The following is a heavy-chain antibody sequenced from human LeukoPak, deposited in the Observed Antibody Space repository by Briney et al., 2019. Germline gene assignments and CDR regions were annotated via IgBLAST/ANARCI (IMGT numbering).Heavy chain of an antibody. J-gene: IGHJ4*02. CDR3: AKEGGGSDWSSFDS. D-gene: IGHD6-19*01. V-gene: IGHV3-30*18. Sequence: GRSLRLSCAASGFTFSSFAMHWVRQAPGKGLEWVAVISIDGSNQHYEDSVEGRFTISRDSSKNTLHLQTNSLRAEDTAVYYCAKEGGGSDWSSFDSWGQGTLVTVSS. CDR2: ISIDGSNQ. CDR1: GFTFSSFA.